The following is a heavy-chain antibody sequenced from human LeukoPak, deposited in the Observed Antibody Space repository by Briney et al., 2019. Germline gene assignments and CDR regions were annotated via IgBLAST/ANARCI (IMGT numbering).Heavy chain of an antibody. Sequence: SETLSLTCTVSGGSISSSSYYWGWIRQPPGKGLEWIGSIYYSGSTYYNPSLKSRVTISVDTSKNQLSLKLSSVTAADTAVYYCASAVWSGYTRFDYWGQGTLVTVSS. D-gene: IGHD3-3*01. J-gene: IGHJ4*02. CDR3: ASAVWSGYTRFDY. CDR1: GGSISSSSYY. CDR2: IYYSGST. V-gene: IGHV4-39*01.